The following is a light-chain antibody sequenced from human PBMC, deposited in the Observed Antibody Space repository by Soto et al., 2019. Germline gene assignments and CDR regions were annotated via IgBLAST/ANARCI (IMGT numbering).Light chain of an antibody. CDR3: GSWDSSLCAYV. V-gene: IGLV1-51*01. J-gene: IGLJ1*01. CDR2: DDN. Sequence: QSVLTQPPSVSAAPGQKVTIPCSGSSSNIGGNSVSWYQQLPGTAPKLLIYDDNKRPSGIPDRFSGSKSGTSAALGITGCQTGDEADYYCGSWDSSLCAYVFGTGTKVTVL. CDR1: SSNIGGNS.